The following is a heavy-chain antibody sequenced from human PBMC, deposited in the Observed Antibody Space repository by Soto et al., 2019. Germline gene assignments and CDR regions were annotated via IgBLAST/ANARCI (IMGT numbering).Heavy chain of an antibody. V-gene: IGHV5-10-1*01. D-gene: IGHD4-17*01. CDR3: ARHSGDYGSDY. CDR2: INPGDSYS. Sequence: GESLKISCKGSGYIFASYWITWVRQMPGRGLEWMGRINPGDSYSNYSPSFQGRVTISADKSISTAYLQWSSLAVSDTAMYFCARHSGDYGSDYWGQGTLVTVSS. CDR1: GYIFASYW. J-gene: IGHJ4*02.